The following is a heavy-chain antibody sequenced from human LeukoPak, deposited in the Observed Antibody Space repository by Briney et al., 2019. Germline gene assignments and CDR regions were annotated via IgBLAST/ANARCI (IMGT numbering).Heavy chain of an antibody. D-gene: IGHD6-19*01. V-gene: IGHV3-30*02. CDR2: IRYDGSNK. CDR3: AKDYGPYSSGWQSWFDP. Sequence: PGGSLRLSCAASGFTFSSYGMHWVRQAPGKGLEWVAFIRYDGSNKYYADSVKGRLTISRDNSKNTLYLQMNSLRAEDTAVYYCAKDYGPYSSGWQSWFDPWGQGTLVTVSS. J-gene: IGHJ5*02. CDR1: GFTFSSYG.